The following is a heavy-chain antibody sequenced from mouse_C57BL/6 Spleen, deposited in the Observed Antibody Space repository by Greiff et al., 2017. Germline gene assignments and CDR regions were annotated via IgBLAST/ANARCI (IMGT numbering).Heavy chain of an antibody. V-gene: IGHV1-15*01. CDR2: IDPETGGT. D-gene: IGHD2-4*01. J-gene: IGHJ2*01. CDR3: TSYDYAYYFDY. Sequence: ESGAELVRPGASVTLSCKASGYTFTDYEMHWVKQTPVHGLEWIGAIDPETGGTAYNQKFKGKAILTADKSSSTAYMELRSLTSEDSAVYYCTSYDYAYYFDYWGQGTTLTVSS. CDR1: GYTFTDYE.